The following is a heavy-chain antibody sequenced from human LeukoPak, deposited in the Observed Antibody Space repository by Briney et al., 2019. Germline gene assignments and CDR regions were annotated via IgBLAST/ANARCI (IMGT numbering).Heavy chain of an antibody. V-gene: IGHV1-8*01. D-gene: IGHD3-3*01. Sequence: ASVKVSCKASGYTFTSYDINWVRQATGQGLEWMGWMNPNSGNTGYAQKFQGRVTMTRNTSISTAYMELSSLRSEDTAVYYCAVMAYYDFWSGYYTLDYWGQGTLVTVSS. CDR3: AVMAYYDFWSGYYTLDY. CDR2: MNPNSGNT. CDR1: GYTFTSYD. J-gene: IGHJ4*02.